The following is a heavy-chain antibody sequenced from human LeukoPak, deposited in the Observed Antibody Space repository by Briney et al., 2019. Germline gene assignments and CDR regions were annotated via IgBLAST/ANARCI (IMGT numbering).Heavy chain of an antibody. CDR2: INHSGST. Sequence: SETLSLTCAVYGGSFSGYYWSWLRQPPGKGLEWIGEINHSGSTNYNPSLKSRATMSVDTSKNQFSLKLSSVTAADTAVYYCARDSSHYCTGGRCYSEYFQNWGQGTLVTVSS. J-gene: IGHJ1*01. CDR1: GGSFSGYY. D-gene: IGHD2-15*01. V-gene: IGHV4-34*01. CDR3: ARDSSHYCTGGRCYSEYFQN.